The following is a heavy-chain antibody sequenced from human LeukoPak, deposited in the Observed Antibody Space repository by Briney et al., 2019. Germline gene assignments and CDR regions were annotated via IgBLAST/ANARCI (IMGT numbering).Heavy chain of an antibody. CDR2: TYYTSKWTV. D-gene: IGHD4-23*01. CDR1: GDSVSSGSSS. J-gene: IGHJ5*02. V-gene: IGHV6-1*01. Sequence: SQTLSLTCAISGDSVSSGSSSWHWIRQSPSRGLEWLGRTYYTSKWTVGSALSVRSRIAITPDTSKNQFTLQLNSVTGDDTAVYYCVRRAKGNSYFDPWGQGTLVVVSS. CDR3: VRRAKGNSYFDP.